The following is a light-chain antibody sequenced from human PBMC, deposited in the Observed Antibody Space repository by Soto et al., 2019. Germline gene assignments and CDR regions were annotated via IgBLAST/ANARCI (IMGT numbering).Light chain of an antibody. CDR1: QDISNY. V-gene: IGKV1-33*01. CDR3: QQYDNLPRDT. CDR2: DAS. J-gene: IGKJ2*01. Sequence: DIQMTQSPSSLSASVGDRVTITCQASQDISNYLNWYQQKPGKAPKLLIYDASNLETGVPSRFSGSGSGTDFTFTISSLQPEDIATYYCQQYDNLPRDTFVQGTNLEIK.